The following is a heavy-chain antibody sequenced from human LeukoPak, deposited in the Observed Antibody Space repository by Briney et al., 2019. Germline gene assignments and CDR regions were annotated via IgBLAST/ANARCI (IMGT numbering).Heavy chain of an antibody. CDR1: GFTFSSYS. D-gene: IGHD2-2*02. V-gene: IGHV3-48*01. Sequence: GRSLRLSCAASGFTFSSYSMNWVRQAPGKGLEWVSYISSSSSTIYYADSVKGRFTISRDNAKNSLYLQMNSLRAEDTAVYYCASLGCSSTSCYNYWGQGTLVTVSS. CDR3: ASLGCSSTSCYNY. CDR2: ISSSSSTI. J-gene: IGHJ4*02.